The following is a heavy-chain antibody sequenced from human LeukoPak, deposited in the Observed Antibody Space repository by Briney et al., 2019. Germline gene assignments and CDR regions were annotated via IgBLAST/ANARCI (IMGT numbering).Heavy chain of an antibody. CDR3: ARGRLEAMWELLPYEAFDI. CDR1: GYTFTSYG. J-gene: IGHJ3*02. CDR2: ISAYNGNT. D-gene: IGHD1-26*01. V-gene: IGHV1-18*01. Sequence: ASVKVSCKASGYTFTSYGISWVRQAPGQGLEWMGWISAYNGNTNYAQKLQGRVTMTTDTSTSTAYMELRSLRSDDTAVYYCARGRLEAMWELLPYEAFDIWGQGTMVTVSS.